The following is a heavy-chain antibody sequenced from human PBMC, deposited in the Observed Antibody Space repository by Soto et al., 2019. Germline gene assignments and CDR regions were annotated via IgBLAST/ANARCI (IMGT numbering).Heavy chain of an antibody. J-gene: IGHJ6*02. CDR1: GFTFSDHY. D-gene: IGHD4-4*01. Sequence: GGSLRLSCAASGFTFSDHYMDWVRQAPGKGLEWVGRIRNKAKSYTSEYGASVKGRFTISRDDSKKSLYLQMNSLKTEDTAVYYCARGATVTTNYYYGLDVWGQGTTVTVSS. CDR2: IRNKAKSYTS. CDR3: ARGATVTTNYYYGLDV. V-gene: IGHV3-72*01.